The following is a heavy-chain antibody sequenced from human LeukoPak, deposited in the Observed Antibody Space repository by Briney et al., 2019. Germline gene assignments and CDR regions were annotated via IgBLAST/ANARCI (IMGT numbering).Heavy chain of an antibody. V-gene: IGHV3-7*01. CDR3: TTYKNWVAGDV. CDR2: IKQDGSEE. D-gene: IGHD7-27*01. J-gene: IGHJ6*02. Sequence: PGGSLRLSCAASGFTFSDYWMSWVRQAPGKGPEWLATIKQDGSEEHYVDSVKGRFTVSRDNARNSLFLQMNSLRVEDTAVYYCTTYKNWVAGDVWGQGTTVSVSS. CDR1: GFTFSDYW.